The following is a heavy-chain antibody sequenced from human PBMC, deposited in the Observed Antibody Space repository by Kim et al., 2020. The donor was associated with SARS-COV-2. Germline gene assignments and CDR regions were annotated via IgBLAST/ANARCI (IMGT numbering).Heavy chain of an antibody. CDR1: GFTVSSNY. Sequence: GGSLRLSCAASGFTVSSNYMSWVRQAPGKGLEWVSVIYSGGSTYYADSVKGRFTISRDNSKNTLYVQMKNLRTEDTAVYYCEKWLRRIPLWLQDYGMDVWGQGTTVTVSS. J-gene: IGHJ6*02. D-gene: IGHD5-18*01. CDR3: EKWLRRIPLWLQDYGMDV. V-gene: IGHV3-53*01. CDR2: IYSGGST.